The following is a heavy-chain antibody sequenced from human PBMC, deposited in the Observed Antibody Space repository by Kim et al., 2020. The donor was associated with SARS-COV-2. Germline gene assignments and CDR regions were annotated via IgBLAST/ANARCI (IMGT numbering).Heavy chain of an antibody. V-gene: IGHV3-23*01. Sequence: GGSLRLSCVASGFTFRHFAMSWVRQAPGKGLDWVSAITGIGITYHADSVKGRFTISRDNSKNTLYLELNSLSVEDTALYYCAKMKGQQWTNYGMELWRQGTTLPLSS. CDR2: ITGIGIT. CDR3: AKMKGQQWTNYGMEL. CDR1: GFTFRHFA. D-gene: IGHD6-19*01. J-gene: IGHJ6*02.